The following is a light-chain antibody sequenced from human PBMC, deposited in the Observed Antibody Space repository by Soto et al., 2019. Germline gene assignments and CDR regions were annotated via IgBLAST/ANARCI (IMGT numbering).Light chain of an antibody. CDR2: EVS. J-gene: IGLJ2*01. CDR1: SSDVGGYNY. V-gene: IGLV2-14*01. CDR3: SSYTSPNTHVI. Sequence: QSVLTQPASVSGSPGQSITISCTGTSSDVGGYNYVSWYQQHPGKAPKLMISEVSNRPSGVSNRFSGSKSGNTASLTISGLQAEDEADYYCSSYTSPNTHVIFGGGTKLTVL.